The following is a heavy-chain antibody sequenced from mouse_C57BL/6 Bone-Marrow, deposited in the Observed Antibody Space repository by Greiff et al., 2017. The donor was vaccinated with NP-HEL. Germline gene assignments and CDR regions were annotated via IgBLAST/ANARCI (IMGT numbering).Heavy chain of an antibody. CDR1: GYAFSSSW. CDR3: ARRAYYYGSSYGDY. J-gene: IGHJ2*01. Sequence: QVQLQQSGPELVKPGASVKISCKASGYAFSSSWMNWVKQRPGKGLEWVGRIYPGDGDTNYNGKFKGKATLTADKSSSTAYMQLSSLTSEDSAVYFCARRAYYYGSSYGDYWGQGTTLTVSS. CDR2: IYPGDGDT. D-gene: IGHD1-1*01. V-gene: IGHV1-82*01.